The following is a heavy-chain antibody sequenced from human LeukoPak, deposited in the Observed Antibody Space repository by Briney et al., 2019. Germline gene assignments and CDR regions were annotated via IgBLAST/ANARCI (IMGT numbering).Heavy chain of an antibody. CDR3: ARAQVGAPTDL. CDR2: IHGDGANI. J-gene: IGHJ5*02. D-gene: IGHD1-26*01. Sequence: GGCLRLSCAASGFPFSSYAMYWVRQAPGKGLVWVARIHGDGANISYADSVRGRFTISRDNAKDTLYLHMNSLRPEDTAVYYCARAQVGAPTDLWGQGTLVTVSS. V-gene: IGHV3-74*01. CDR1: GFPFSSYA.